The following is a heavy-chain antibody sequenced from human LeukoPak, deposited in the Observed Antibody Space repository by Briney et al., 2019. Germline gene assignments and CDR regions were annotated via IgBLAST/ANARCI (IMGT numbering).Heavy chain of an antibody. J-gene: IGHJ6*03. Sequence: PGGSLRLSCAASGFTFSSYWMHWVRQAPGKGLVWVSRINSDGSSTSYADSVKGRFTISRDNAKNTLYLQMNSPRAEDTAVYYCARVGYCSSTSCYPPMSYYYYYMDVWGKGTTVTVSS. CDR2: INSDGSST. CDR1: GFTFSSYW. D-gene: IGHD2-2*01. V-gene: IGHV3-74*01. CDR3: ARVGYCSSTSCYPPMSYYYYYMDV.